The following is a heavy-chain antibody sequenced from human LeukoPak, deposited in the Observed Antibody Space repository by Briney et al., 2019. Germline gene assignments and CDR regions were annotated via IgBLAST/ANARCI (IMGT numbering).Heavy chain of an antibody. Sequence: SETLSLTCTVSSYSISSGYYWGWIRQPPGKGLEWIGNIYHSGNTYYKPSLKSRVTISVDTSKNQFSLKLSSVTAADTAVYYCARDRHSTLAYCGGDCYTDAFDIWGQGTMVTVSS. D-gene: IGHD2-21*02. CDR3: ARDRHSTLAYCGGDCYTDAFDI. CDR1: SYSISSGYY. CDR2: IYHSGNT. J-gene: IGHJ3*02. V-gene: IGHV4-38-2*02.